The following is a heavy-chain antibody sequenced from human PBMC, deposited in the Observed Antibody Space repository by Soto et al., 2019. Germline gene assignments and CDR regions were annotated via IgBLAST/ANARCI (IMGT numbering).Heavy chain of an antibody. V-gene: IGHV4-61*01. CDR3: ATRATFPKSGGSDF. CDR1: GVSVSNRTHY. D-gene: IGHD1-1*01. J-gene: IGHJ4*02. CDR2: LYYGGT. Sequence: SETLSLTCEVCGVSVSNRTHYWTWIRQPPGKGLEWIGFLYYGGTNYNPSLKSRLTIALDTSKNQISLNLSSVTAADTAVYYCATRATFPKSGGSDFLGQVALVAVCS.